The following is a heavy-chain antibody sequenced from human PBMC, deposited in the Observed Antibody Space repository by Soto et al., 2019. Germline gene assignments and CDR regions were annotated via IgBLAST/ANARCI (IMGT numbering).Heavy chain of an antibody. V-gene: IGHV4-59*01. Sequence: PSETLSLTCTVSGDSISSYYWSWIRQPPGKGLEWIGNMFHSGNNNYNPSLASRVTISLDTSKNQFFLKLTSVTAADTAVYYCVRSLWVLVAAPFQHWGPGTQVTLSS. J-gene: IGHJ1*01. D-gene: IGHD2-15*01. CDR2: MFHSGNN. CDR3: VRSLWVLVAAPFQH. CDR1: GDSISSYY.